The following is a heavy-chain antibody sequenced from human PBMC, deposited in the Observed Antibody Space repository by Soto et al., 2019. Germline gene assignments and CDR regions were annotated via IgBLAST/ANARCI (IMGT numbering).Heavy chain of an antibody. CDR2: IKSKTDGGTT. D-gene: IGHD4-4*01. V-gene: IGHV3-15*01. CDR1: GFTFSNAW. Sequence: ESGGGLVKPGGSLRLSCAASGFTFSNAWMSWVRQAPGKGLEWVGRIKSKTDGGTTDYAAPVKGRFTISRDDSKNTLYLQMNSLKTEDTAVYYCTTDLYFSMTPVNYWGQGTLVTVSS. CDR3: TTDLYFSMTPVNY. J-gene: IGHJ4*02.